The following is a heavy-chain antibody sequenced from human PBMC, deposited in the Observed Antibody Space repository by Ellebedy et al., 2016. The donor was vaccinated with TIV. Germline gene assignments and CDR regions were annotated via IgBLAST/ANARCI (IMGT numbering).Heavy chain of an antibody. D-gene: IGHD3-22*01. V-gene: IGHV5-51*01. CDR3: ARSSITMIVVADDAFDI. J-gene: IGHJ3*02. CDR2: IYPGDSDT. CDR1: GHSFTSYW. Sequence: GESLKISCKGSGHSFTSYWIGWVRQMPGKGLEWMGIIYPGDSDTRYSPSFQGQVTISADKSISTAYLQWSSLKASDTAMYYCARSSITMIVVADDAFDIWGQGTMVTVSS.